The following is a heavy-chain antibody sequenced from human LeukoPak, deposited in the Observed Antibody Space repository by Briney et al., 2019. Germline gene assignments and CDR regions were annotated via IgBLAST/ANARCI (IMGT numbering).Heavy chain of an antibody. CDR1: GYTFTSYY. CDR2: INSGDGGT. D-gene: IGHD3-10*01. J-gene: IGHJ4*02. Sequence: ASVKVSCKASGYTFTSYYIHWVRQAPGQGPEWMGAINSGDGGTTLPQKFQGRVTLTRDTSTSTLYMELSSLRSEDTAVYYCAKGHYYGSGSLDYWGQGTLVTVSS. CDR3: AKGHYYGSGSLDY. V-gene: IGHV1-46*01.